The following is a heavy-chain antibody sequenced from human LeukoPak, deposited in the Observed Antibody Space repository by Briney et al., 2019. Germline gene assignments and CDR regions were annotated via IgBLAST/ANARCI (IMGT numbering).Heavy chain of an antibody. V-gene: IGHV4-30-4*08. CDR1: GGSISSSSYY. CDR3: ASVVPAAYYFDY. Sequence: SETLSLTCTVSGGSISSSSYYWSWVRQPPGKGLEWIGYIFYSGTTYYNPSLKSRVIISVDTSKNQFSLKLSSVTAADTAVYYCASVVPAAYYFDYWGQGTLVTVSS. D-gene: IGHD2-2*01. J-gene: IGHJ4*02. CDR2: IFYSGTT.